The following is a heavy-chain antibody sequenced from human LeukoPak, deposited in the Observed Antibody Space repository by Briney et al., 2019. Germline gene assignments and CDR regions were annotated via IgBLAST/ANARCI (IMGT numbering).Heavy chain of an antibody. CDR2: ISGSGGST. CDR3: AKALGSYSRGDFDY. Sequence: GGSLRLSCAASGFTFSSYAMSWVRQVPGKGLEWVSAISGSGGSTYYADSVKGRFTISRDNSKNTLYLQMNSLRAEDTAVYYCAKALGSYSRGDFDYWGQGTLVTVSS. CDR1: GFTFSSYA. J-gene: IGHJ4*02. D-gene: IGHD1-26*01. V-gene: IGHV3-23*01.